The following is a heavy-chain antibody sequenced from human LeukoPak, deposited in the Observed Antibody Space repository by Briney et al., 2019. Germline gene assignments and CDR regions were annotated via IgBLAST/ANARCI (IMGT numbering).Heavy chain of an antibody. Sequence: PSETLSLTCAVYGGSFSGYYWSWIRQPPGKGLEWIGEINHSGSTNYNPSLKSRVTISVDTSKNQFSLKLSSVTAADTAVYYCASRVGYSYGPRRRGQFDYWGQGTLVTVSS. V-gene: IGHV4-34*01. CDR1: GGSFSGYY. D-gene: IGHD5-18*01. CDR3: ASRVGYSYGPRRRGQFDY. J-gene: IGHJ4*02. CDR2: INHSGST.